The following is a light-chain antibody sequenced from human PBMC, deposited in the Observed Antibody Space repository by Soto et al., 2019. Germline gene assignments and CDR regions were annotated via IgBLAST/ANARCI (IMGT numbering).Light chain of an antibody. CDR2: AAS. J-gene: IGKJ1*01. CDR3: HQYDNTPLT. V-gene: IGKV3-20*01. Sequence: SVLMQAPATLSSSALERAPLSCSASQSMKRRYLAWYQQQPGQAPRVPTYAASNRATGIPDRLSGSGSGTDFSLTISRPEPEDFAVYYCHQYDNTPLTFGQGTKVDIK. CDR1: QSMKRRY.